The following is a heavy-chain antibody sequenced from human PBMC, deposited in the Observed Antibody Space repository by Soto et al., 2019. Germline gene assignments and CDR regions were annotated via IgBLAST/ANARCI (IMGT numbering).Heavy chain of an antibody. V-gene: IGHV2-26*01. CDR1: GFSLSNPRMG. Sequence: SGPTLVNPTETLTLTCTVSGFSLSNPRMGVSWIRQPPGKALEWLAHIFSNDEKSYSTSLKSRLTISRDTSKSQVVLTMTNMDHVDTATYYCARIQRISMIVVSKPYFDYWGQGALVTVYS. J-gene: IGHJ4*02. CDR3: ARIQRISMIVVSKPYFDY. D-gene: IGHD3-22*01. CDR2: IFSNDEK.